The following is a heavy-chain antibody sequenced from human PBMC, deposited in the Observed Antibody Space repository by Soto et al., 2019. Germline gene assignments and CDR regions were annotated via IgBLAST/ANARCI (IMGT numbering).Heavy chain of an antibody. CDR2: IYHSGST. CDR3: ARGQVVAAQH. Sequence: TLSLTCAVSGDSLSGYYWSWIRQPPGKGLEWIGYIYHSGSTYYNPSLKSRVTISVDRSKNQFSLKLSSFTAADTAVYYCARGQVVAAQHWGQGTLVTVS. D-gene: IGHD2-15*01. J-gene: IGHJ4*02. V-gene: IGHV4-30-2*01. CDR1: GDSLSGYY.